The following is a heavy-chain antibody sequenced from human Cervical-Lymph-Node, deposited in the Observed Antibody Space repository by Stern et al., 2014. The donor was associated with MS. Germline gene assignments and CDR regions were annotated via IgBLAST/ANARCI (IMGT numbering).Heavy chain of an antibody. CDR3: ARDDRGSSWYRFDF. V-gene: IGHV4-31*03. D-gene: IGHD6-13*01. CDR1: GGSISTDGYY. CDR2: IYYSGST. J-gene: IGHJ4*02. Sequence: QVQLQESGPGVAQPSQTLSLTCTVSGGSISTDGYYWTWIRQHPGKGLEWIGYIYYSGSTYYNPSLKIRVTMSLDTSKTQFSLNLSSVTAADTAIYYCARDDRGSSWYRFDFWGQGTLVTVSS.